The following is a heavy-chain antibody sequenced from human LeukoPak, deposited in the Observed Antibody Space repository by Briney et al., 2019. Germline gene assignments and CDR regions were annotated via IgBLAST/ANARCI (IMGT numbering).Heavy chain of an antibody. Sequence: ASVKVSCKASGYTFTGYYMHWVRQATGQGLEWMGWMNPNSGNTGYAQKFQGRVTMTRDTSISTAYMELSRLRSDDTAVYYCARSSYDFWSGYPYYFDYWGQGTLATVSS. D-gene: IGHD3-3*01. V-gene: IGHV1-2*02. CDR3: ARSSYDFWSGYPYYFDY. CDR2: MNPNSGNT. CDR1: GYTFTGYY. J-gene: IGHJ4*02.